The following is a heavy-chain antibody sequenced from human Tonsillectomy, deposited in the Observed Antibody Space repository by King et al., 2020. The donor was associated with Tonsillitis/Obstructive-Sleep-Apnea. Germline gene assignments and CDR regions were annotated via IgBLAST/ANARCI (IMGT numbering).Heavy chain of an antibody. V-gene: IGHV3-33*04. D-gene: IGHD6-19*01. J-gene: IGHJ3*02. CDR2: ICGDGSTT. Sequence: VQLVESGGRVVQPGGSLRLSCAASGFSFRSYGRHWVRQAPGKGLEWVAVICGDGSTTIYGDSVKCRFTIPRDNSENMLYLQMNSLRGEDTGVYYCTTDRGSAPFDMWGQGTVLIVSS. CDR1: GFSFRSYG. CDR3: TTDRGSAPFDM.